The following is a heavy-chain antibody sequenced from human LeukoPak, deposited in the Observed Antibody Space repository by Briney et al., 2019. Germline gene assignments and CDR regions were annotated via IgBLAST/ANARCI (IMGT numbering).Heavy chain of an antibody. D-gene: IGHD5/OR15-5a*01. J-gene: IGHJ6*03. CDR3: ARDVSFMDYYYYYYMDV. CDR2: IRYDGSNK. V-gene: IGHV3-30*02. Sequence: GGSLRLSCAASGFTFSSYGMHWVRQAPGKGLEWVAFIRYDGSNKYYADSVKGRFTISRDNSRNTLYVQMNSLRAEDTAVYYCARDVSFMDYYYYYYMDVWGKGTTVTVSS. CDR1: GFTFSSYG.